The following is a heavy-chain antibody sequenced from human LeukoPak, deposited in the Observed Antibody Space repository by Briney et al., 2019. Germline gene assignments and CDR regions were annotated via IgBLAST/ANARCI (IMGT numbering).Heavy chain of an antibody. D-gene: IGHD3-10*01. CDR2: ISGSGGST. J-gene: IGHJ6*03. Sequence: GGSLRLSCAASGFTFSSYAMSWVRQAPGKGLEWVSAISGSGGSTYYADSVKGRFTISRDNSKNTLHLQMNSLRAEDPAVYYCAKKSHDGSGSYYKEPYYMDVWGKGTTVTVSS. CDR1: GFTFSSYA. V-gene: IGHV3-23*01. CDR3: AKKSHDGSGSYYKEPYYMDV.